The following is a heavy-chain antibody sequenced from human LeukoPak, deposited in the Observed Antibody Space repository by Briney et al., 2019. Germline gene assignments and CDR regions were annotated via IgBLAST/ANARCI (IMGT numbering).Heavy chain of an antibody. V-gene: IGHV3-43*01. CDR2: INWDGSGT. CDR3: ASEGGYKGPFDY. Sequence: PGGSLRLSCAASGFVFDDYSMHWVRQTPGKGLEWISAINWDGSGTYYAESLKGRFTISRDNGDSTLYLQMNNLRTDDTALYYCASEGGYKGPFDYWGRGTLVTVSS. J-gene: IGHJ4*02. D-gene: IGHD3-22*01. CDR1: GFVFDDYS.